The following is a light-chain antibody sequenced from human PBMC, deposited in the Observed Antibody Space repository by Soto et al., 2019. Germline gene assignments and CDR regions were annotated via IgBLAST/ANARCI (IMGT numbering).Light chain of an antibody. Sequence: EIVMTQSPATLSVSPGERATLSCRASQSVSTNLAWYQQKPGQAPRLLIHGTSTRATGVPARFSGSGSGTEFTLTISSLQSEDSAVYYCQQNDNWPRTFGQGTKVDIK. J-gene: IGKJ1*01. CDR1: QSVSTN. V-gene: IGKV3-15*01. CDR2: GTS. CDR3: QQNDNWPRT.